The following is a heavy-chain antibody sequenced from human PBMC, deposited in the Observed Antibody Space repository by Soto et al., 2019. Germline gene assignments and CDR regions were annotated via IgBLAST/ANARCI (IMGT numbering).Heavy chain of an antibody. CDR2: IYYRGGT. V-gene: IGHV4-31*03. CDR3: AKFPEEENPKLESWYAFDF. CDR1: GGSIRSGGYF. Sequence: SETLSLTCTVSGGSIRSGGYFWSWVRQQPGKGLEWIGHIYYRGGTSYNPPLESRVAMSVDTSKNEFTLKVNSVTAADTAIYYCAKFPEEENPKLESWYAFDFWGRGTLVTVSS. D-gene: IGHD6-13*01. J-gene: IGHJ4*02.